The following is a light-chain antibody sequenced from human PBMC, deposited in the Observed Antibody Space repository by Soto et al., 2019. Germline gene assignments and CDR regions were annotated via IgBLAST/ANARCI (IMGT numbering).Light chain of an antibody. J-gene: IGKJ2*01. CDR3: HQYGGSPPVT. CDR1: QSVSSDY. Sequence: EIVLTQSPGTLSLSPGERATLSCRASQSVSSDYLAWYQQKPGQAPRLLIYGTSSRATDIPDRFSGSGSGTDFTLTISRLEPEDFAVYYCHQYGGSPPVTFGQGTKLEIK. CDR2: GTS. V-gene: IGKV3-20*01.